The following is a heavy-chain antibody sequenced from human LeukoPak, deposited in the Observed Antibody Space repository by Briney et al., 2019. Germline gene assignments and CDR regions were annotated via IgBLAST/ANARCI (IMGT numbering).Heavy chain of an antibody. CDR2: ISGSGGST. J-gene: IGHJ3*02. V-gene: IGHV3-23*01. Sequence: GGSLRLSCAASGFTFSSHAMSWVRQAPGKGLEWVSAISGSGGSTYYADSVKGRFTISRDNSKNTLYLQMNSLRAEDTAVYYCAKPGRYCSGGSCRKGVDAFDIWGQGTMVTVSS. CDR1: GFTFSSHA. CDR3: AKPGRYCSGGSCRKGVDAFDI. D-gene: IGHD2-15*01.